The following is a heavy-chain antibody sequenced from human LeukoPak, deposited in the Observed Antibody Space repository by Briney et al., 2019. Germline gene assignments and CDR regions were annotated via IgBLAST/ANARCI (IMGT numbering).Heavy chain of an antibody. CDR2: IYYSGST. V-gene: IGHV4-39*07. CDR1: GGSISSSSYY. D-gene: IGHD3-3*01. CDR3: ARGTLDGGYDFWSGYYLTPNFDY. Sequence: SETLSLTCTVSGGSISSSSYYWGWIRQPPGKGLEWIGSIYYSGSTYYNPSLKGRVTISVDTSKNQFSLKLSSVTAADTAVYYCARGTLDGGYDFWSGYYLTPNFDYWGQGTLVTVSS. J-gene: IGHJ4*02.